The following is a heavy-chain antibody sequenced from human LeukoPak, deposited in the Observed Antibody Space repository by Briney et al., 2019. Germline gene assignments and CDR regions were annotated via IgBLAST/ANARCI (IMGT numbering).Heavy chain of an antibody. CDR1: GYTFTGYY. J-gene: IGHJ3*02. V-gene: IGHV1-2*02. Sequence: ASVKVSCKASGYTFTGYYMHWVRQAPGQGLECMGWINPNSGGTNYAQKFQGRVTMTRDTSISTAYMEVSSLSSDDTAVYYCARVVWELLDAFDIWGQGTMVTVSS. CDR2: INPNSGGT. D-gene: IGHD1-26*01. CDR3: ARVVWELLDAFDI.